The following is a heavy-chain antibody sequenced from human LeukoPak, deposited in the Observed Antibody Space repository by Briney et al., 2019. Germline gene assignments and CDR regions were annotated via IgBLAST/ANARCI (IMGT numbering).Heavy chain of an antibody. V-gene: IGHV3-64*01. D-gene: IGHD5-12*01. J-gene: IGHJ4*02. CDR3: ARGPSGYHNT. CDR2: ISSNGGST. CDR1: GFTFSNYA. Sequence: GGSLRLSCAASGFTFSNYAMYWVRQAPGKGLEYVPAISSNGGSTYYANSVKGRFTISRDNSKSTLYLQMGSLRAEDMAVYYCARGPSGYHNTGGQGTLVTVSS.